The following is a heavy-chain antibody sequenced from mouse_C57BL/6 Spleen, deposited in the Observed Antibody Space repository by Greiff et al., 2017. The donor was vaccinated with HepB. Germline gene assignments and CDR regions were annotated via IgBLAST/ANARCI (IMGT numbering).Heavy chain of an antibody. CDR1: GYSITSGYY. CDR2: ISYDGSN. D-gene: IGHD2-3*01. J-gene: IGHJ2*01. CDR3: AREDIYDGYY. Sequence: EVQLVESGPGLVKPSQSLSLTCSVTGYSITSGYYWNWIRQFPGNKLEWMGYISYDGSNNYNPSLKNRISITRDTSKNQFFLKLNSVTTEDTATYYCAREDIYDGYYWGQGTTLTVSS. V-gene: IGHV3-6*01.